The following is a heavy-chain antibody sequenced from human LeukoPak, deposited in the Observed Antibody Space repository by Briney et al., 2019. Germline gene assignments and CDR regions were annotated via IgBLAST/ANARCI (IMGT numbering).Heavy chain of an antibody. CDR3: ATRLAAAGSAFDI. D-gene: IGHD6-13*01. J-gene: IGHJ3*02. V-gene: IGHV1-24*01. CDR2: FDPEDGET. CDR1: GYTFTSYY. Sequence: ASVNVSCKASGYTFTSYYMHWVRQAPGKGLEWMGGFDPEDGETIYAQKFQGRVTMTEDTSTDTAYMELSSLRSEDTAVYYCATRLAAAGSAFDIWGQGTMVTVSS.